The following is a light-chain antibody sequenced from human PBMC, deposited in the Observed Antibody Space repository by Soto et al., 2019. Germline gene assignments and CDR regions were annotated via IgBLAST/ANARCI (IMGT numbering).Light chain of an antibody. Sequence: DIQMTQSPSTLSASVGDRVTITCRASQTIDSWLAWYQQRPGKPPNLLIYKASTLASGVPARFSGSGSGTEFTLTVNSLQPDYCATYYGQQYHIDSCTFGQGTKVEIK. CDR3: QQYHIDSCT. CDR2: KAS. V-gene: IGKV1-5*03. J-gene: IGKJ1*01. CDR1: QTIDSW.